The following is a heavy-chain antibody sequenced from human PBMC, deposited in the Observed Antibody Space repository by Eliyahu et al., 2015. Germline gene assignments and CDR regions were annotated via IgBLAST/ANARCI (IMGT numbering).Heavy chain of an antibody. Sequence: EVQLVESGGGLVQPGGSLRLSCAASGFXVSXNYMSWVRQAPGKGLEWVSVIYSGGSTYYADSVKGRFTISRDNSKNTLYLQMNSLRAEDTAVYYCARVNIVVVPAASWYFDYWGQGTLVTVSS. CDR1: GFXVSXNY. CDR2: IYSGGST. CDR3: ARVNIVVVPAASWYFDY. V-gene: IGHV3-66*02. J-gene: IGHJ4*02. D-gene: IGHD2-2*01.